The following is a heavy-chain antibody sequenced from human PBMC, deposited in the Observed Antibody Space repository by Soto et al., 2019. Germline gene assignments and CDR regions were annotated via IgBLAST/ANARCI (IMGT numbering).Heavy chain of an antibody. J-gene: IGHJ4*02. CDR2: INHTGST. D-gene: IGHD6-13*01. V-gene: IGHV4-34*10. Sequence: SATLSLTCAVYGGSFSGYYWSWIRQPPGKGLEWIGVINHTGSTNYNPSLRGRVTMSVDTSKNQFSLKLRSVTAADTAVYFCAKYRRTDAEGYTFDYWGQGALVTVSS. CDR1: GGSFSGYY. CDR3: AKYRRTDAEGYTFDY.